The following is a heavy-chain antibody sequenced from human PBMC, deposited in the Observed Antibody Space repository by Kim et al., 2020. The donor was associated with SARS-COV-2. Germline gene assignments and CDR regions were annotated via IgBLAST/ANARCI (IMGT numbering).Heavy chain of an antibody. V-gene: IGHV3-21*01. Sequence: YYADSVTGRITISRDNAKNSLYQQMNSLRAEDTAVYYCERGYNWKYYFGYWGQETLGTVSS. D-gene: IGHD1-20*01. CDR3: ERGYNWKYYFGY. J-gene: IGHJ4*02.